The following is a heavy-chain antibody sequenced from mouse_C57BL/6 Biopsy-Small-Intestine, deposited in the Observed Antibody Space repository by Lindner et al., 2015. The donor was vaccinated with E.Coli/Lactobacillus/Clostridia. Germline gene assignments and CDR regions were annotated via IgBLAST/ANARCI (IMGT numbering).Heavy chain of an antibody. CDR2: LNVGNGNT. J-gene: IGHJ1*02. CDR3: ARGAGFYGMDV. Sequence: SVKVSCKASGYTFTTYAMHWVRQAPGQRLESLGWLNVGNGNTIYSQKFQGRLTITRDTSASTAYMELSSLRSEDTGVYYCARGAGFYGMDVWGQGTTVTVSS. CDR1: GYTFTTYA. D-gene: IGHD1-1*01. V-gene: IGHV1-84*02.